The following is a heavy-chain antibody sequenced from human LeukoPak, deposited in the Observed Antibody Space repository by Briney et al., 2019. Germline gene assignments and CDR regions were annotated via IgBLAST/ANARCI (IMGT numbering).Heavy chain of an antibody. V-gene: IGHV1-2*02. CDR1: GYTFTSYA. J-gene: IGHJ4*02. Sequence: ASVKVSCKASGYTFTSYAMNWVRQAPGQGLEWMGWINPNSGGTNYAQKFQGRVTMTRDTSISTAYMELSRLRSDDTAVYYCAREGKELSAIDYWGQGTLVTVSS. D-gene: IGHD3-16*02. CDR2: INPNSGGT. CDR3: AREGKELSAIDY.